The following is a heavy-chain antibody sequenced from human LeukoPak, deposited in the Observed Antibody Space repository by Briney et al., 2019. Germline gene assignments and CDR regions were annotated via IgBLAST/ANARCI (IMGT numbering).Heavy chain of an antibody. D-gene: IGHD3-10*01. CDR3: ARSYRRGAITMLRGVANRGAFDI. Sequence: GGSLRLSCVASGFTFSSHWMHWVRQVPGKGLVWVSRIDYEGGTTDYADSVEGRFTISRDNARNTLYLQMSSLRAEDTAVYYCARSYRRGAITMLRGVANRGAFDIWGQGTMVTVSS. CDR2: IDYEGGTT. CDR1: GFTFSSHW. V-gene: IGHV3-74*01. J-gene: IGHJ3*02.